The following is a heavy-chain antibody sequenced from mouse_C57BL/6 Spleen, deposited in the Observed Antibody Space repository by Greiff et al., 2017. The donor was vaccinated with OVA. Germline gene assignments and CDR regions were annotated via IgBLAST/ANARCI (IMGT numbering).Heavy chain of an antibody. CDR1: GYTFTDYE. D-gene: IGHD2-3*01. CDR3: TRLMDGGIWFAY. CDR2: IDPKTGGT. Sequence: VKLQESGAELVRPGASVTLSCKASGYTFTDYEMHWVKQTPVHGLEWIGAIDPKTGGTAYNQKFKGKAILTADKSSSTAYMELRSLTSEDSAVYYCTRLMDGGIWFAYWGQGTLVTVSA. V-gene: IGHV1-15*01. J-gene: IGHJ3*01.